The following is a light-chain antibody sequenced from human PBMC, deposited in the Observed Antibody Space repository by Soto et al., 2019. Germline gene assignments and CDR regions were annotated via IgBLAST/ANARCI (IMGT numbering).Light chain of an antibody. V-gene: IGLV1-40*01. CDR3: QAYDGRLSGYV. J-gene: IGLJ1*01. CDR2: GNT. Sequence: QSVLTQPPSVSGAPGQRVIISCSGSSSNIGAGYHVHWYQQFSGTAPKLLIYGNTNRPSGVPDRFSGSNSGTSASLAITGLXAEDEADYYCQAYDGRLSGYVFGTGTKVTVL. CDR1: SSNIGAGYH.